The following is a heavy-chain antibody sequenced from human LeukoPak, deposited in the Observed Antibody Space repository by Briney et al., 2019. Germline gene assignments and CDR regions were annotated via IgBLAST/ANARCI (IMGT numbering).Heavy chain of an antibody. D-gene: IGHD6-25*01. V-gene: IGHV4-38-2*02. CDR2: ISQSGSP. CDR3: AREPSSSGWFDP. CDR1: GYSISNNYY. J-gene: IGHJ5*02. Sequence: SETLSLTCTVSGYSISNNYYWGWIRQSPGKGLEWIGSISQSGSPYYSPSLRGRVTISVDTSKSQFSLKLTSVTAADTAVYYCAREPSSSGWFDPWGQGTLVTVSS.